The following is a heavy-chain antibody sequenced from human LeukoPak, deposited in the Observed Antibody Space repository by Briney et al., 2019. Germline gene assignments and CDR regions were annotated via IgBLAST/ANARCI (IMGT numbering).Heavy chain of an antibody. Sequence: SVKVSCKASGFTFTSSAMQWVRQARGQRLEWIGWVVVGSGNTNYAQKFQERVTITRDMSTSTSYMELSSLRSEDTAVYYCAAGWVCSGGSCYYYFDYWGQGTLVTVSS. V-gene: IGHV1-58*02. CDR2: VVVGSGNT. CDR1: GFTFTSSA. J-gene: IGHJ4*02. D-gene: IGHD2-15*01. CDR3: AAGWVCSGGSCYYYFDY.